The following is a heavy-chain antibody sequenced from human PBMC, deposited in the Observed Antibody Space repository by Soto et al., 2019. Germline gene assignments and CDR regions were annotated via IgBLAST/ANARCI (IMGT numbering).Heavy chain of an antibody. V-gene: IGHV1-18*01. CDR2: ISDYNGNT. Sequence: QVQLVQSGVEVKKPGASVKVSCRASGYTFSSYGMSWVRQAPGQGLEWLGWISDYNGNTKYAQKVQGRVTLTTDTSTRTAYMELRSLRYDDTAVYYCARDYGSDLSAPGAVFDYWGQGTLVTVSS. CDR3: ARDYGSDLSAPGAVFDY. CDR1: GYTFSSYG. D-gene: IGHD1-26*01. J-gene: IGHJ4*02.